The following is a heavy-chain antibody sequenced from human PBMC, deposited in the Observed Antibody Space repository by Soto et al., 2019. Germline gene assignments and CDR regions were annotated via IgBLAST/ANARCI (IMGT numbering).Heavy chain of an antibody. J-gene: IGHJ4*02. CDR2: VYPGGSTT. Sequence: PGESLKISCKGSGYSFSSYWIGWVRQKPGKGLEWMGIVYPGGSTTTYSPSVQGQVTISADMSISTAYLQWTSLQASDTAMYYCARSSFYSDTNAHYFDYWGQGSLVTVSS. D-gene: IGHD2-8*01. V-gene: IGHV5-51*01. CDR3: ARSSFYSDTNAHYFDY. CDR1: GYSFSSYW.